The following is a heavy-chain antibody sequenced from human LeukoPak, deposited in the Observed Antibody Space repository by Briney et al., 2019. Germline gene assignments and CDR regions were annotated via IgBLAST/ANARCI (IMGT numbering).Heavy chain of an antibody. CDR2: INPNSGGT. J-gene: IGHJ6*03. Sequence: ASVKVSCKASGYTFTGYYMHWVRQAPGQGLEWMGWINPNSGGTNYAQKFQGRVTMTRDTSISTAYMELSRLRSDDTAVYYCAGSIAVAGLPHYYYYMDVWGKGATVTVSS. CDR1: GYTFTGYY. CDR3: AGSIAVAGLPHYYYYMDV. V-gene: IGHV1-2*02. D-gene: IGHD6-19*01.